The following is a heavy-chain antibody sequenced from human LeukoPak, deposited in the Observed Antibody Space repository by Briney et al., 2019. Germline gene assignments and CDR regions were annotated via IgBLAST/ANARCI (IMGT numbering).Heavy chain of an antibody. CDR1: GFTFSSYS. CDR2: ISSSSSYI. Sequence: GGSLRLSCAASGFTFSSYSMNWVRQAPGKGLEWVSSISSSSSYIYYADSVKGRFSISRDNVKNSLFLQMNSLSAEDTAVYYCARCPYDSSGYYSVPSHLDYWGQGTLVTVSS. J-gene: IGHJ4*02. V-gene: IGHV3-21*01. CDR3: ARCPYDSSGYYSVPSHLDY. D-gene: IGHD3-22*01.